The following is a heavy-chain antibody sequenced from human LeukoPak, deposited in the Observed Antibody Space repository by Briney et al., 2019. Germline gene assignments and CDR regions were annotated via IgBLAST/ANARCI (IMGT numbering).Heavy chain of an antibody. CDR3: ARIMRVDYGTYYFDY. V-gene: IGHV3-72*01. D-gene: IGHD4/OR15-4a*01. CDR1: GFTFSDHY. CDR2: ARNRGNGYTT. J-gene: IGHJ4*02. Sequence: SGGSLRLSCAASGFTFSDHYIDWLRQAPGKGLEWVGRARNRGNGYTTQYAASVKGRFTFSRDDSENTVYLQMNSLKTEDTAVYFCARIMRVDYGTYYFDYWGQGTLVTVSS.